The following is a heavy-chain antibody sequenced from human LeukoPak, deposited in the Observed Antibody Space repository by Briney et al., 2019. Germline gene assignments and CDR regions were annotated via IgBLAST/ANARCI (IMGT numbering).Heavy chain of an antibody. J-gene: IGHJ4*02. CDR3: AAGTASDY. Sequence: PGGSLRLSCAASGYIFRRYWVSWVRQAPGKGLEWVANINEDGSQKNYVDSVKGRFIISRDNAKNSLYLQMNRLRVEDTAVYYCAAGTASDYWAQGTLVTVSS. CDR1: GYIFRRYW. D-gene: IGHD1-26*01. V-gene: IGHV3-7*05. CDR2: INEDGSQK.